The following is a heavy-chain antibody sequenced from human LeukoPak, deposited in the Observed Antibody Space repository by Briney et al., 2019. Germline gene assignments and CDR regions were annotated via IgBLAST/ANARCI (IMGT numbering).Heavy chain of an antibody. J-gene: IGHJ3*02. CDR2: ISYDGSNK. V-gene: IGHV3-30-3*01. Sequence: GRSLRLSCAASGFTFSSYAMHWVRQAPGKGLEWVAIISYDGSNKYYADSVKGRFTISRDNSKNTLYLQMNSLRVEAMAVYYCARETVLLWFGGVGVAFDIWGQGTMVTVSS. CDR1: GFTFSSYA. D-gene: IGHD3-10*01. CDR3: ARETVLLWFGGVGVAFDI.